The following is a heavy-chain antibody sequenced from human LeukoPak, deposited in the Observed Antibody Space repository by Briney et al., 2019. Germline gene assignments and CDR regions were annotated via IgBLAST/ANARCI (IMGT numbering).Heavy chain of an antibody. J-gene: IGHJ5*02. CDR3: ARVGPTTVTTSKWLDP. Sequence: TSSETLSLTCAVYGGSFSGYYWSWIRQPPGKGLEWIGEINHSGSTNYNPSLKSRVTISVDKSKNQFSLKLSSVTAADTAVYYCARVGPTTVTTSKWLDPWGQGTLVTVSS. CDR2: INHSGST. D-gene: IGHD4-17*01. CDR1: GGSFSGYY. V-gene: IGHV4-34*01.